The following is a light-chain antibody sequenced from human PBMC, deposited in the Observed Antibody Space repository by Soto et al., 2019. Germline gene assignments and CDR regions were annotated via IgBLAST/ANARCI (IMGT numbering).Light chain of an antibody. Sequence: DLPMTPSPSTLSGSVGDRVTITCPASQTISSWLAWYQQKPGKAPKLLIYKASTLKSGVQSRFSGSGSGTEFTLTISSLQPDDFATYYCKHYNSYSEAFGQGTKVDIK. CDR3: KHYNSYSEA. CDR1: QTISSW. CDR2: KAS. V-gene: IGKV1-5*03. J-gene: IGKJ1*01.